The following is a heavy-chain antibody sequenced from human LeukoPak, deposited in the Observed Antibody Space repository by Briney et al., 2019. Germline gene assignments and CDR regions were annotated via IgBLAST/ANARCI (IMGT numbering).Heavy chain of an antibody. V-gene: IGHV4-61*02. CDR2: IYTSGST. CDR1: NGSISRGSYY. J-gene: IGHJ4*02. Sequence: SETPSLTCTVSNGSISRGSYYWNWIRQPAGKGLEWIGRIYTSGSTNYNPSLKSRVTMSVDTSKNQFSLKLSSVTAADTAVYYCARGLVVTDPLDYWGQGTLVTVSS. D-gene: IGHD2-15*01. CDR3: ARGLVVTDPLDY.